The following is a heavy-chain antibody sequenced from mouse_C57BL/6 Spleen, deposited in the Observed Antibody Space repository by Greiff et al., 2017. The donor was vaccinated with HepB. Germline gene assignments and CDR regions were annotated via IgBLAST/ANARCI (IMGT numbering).Heavy chain of an antibody. D-gene: IGHD4-1*01. CDR1: GFTFSSYG. J-gene: IGHJ3*01. Sequence: DVKLVESGGDLVKPGGSLKLSCAASGFTFSSYGMSWVRQTPDKRLEWVATISSGGSYTYYPDSVKGRFTISRDNAKNTLYLQMSSLKSEDTAMYYCARPAGTGFAYWGQGTLVTVSA. CDR2: ISSGGSYT. CDR3: ARPAGTGFAY. V-gene: IGHV5-6*02.